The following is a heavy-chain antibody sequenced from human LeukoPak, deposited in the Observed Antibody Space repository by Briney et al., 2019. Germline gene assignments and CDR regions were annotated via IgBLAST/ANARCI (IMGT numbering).Heavy chain of an antibody. CDR3: AGAVTGYYLSHYYFPY. J-gene: IGHJ4*02. Sequence: PSQTLSLTCTVSGDSISSGDYYWTWIRQPPGKGLEWIGYIYYNGITYYNSSLKSRVIISVDQPKKQFSLKLSSVTAADTAVYYCAGAVTGYYLSHYYFPYWGRGTLVTVSS. V-gene: IGHV4-30-4*01. CDR2: IYYNGIT. D-gene: IGHD3-9*01. CDR1: GDSISSGDYY.